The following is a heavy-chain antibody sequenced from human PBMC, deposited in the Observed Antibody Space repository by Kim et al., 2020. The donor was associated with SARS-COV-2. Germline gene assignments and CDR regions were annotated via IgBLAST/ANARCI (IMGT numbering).Heavy chain of an antibody. V-gene: IGHV3-48*03. CDR1: GFTFSSYE. D-gene: IGHD3-3*01. J-gene: IGHJ6*02. Sequence: GGSLRLSCAASGFTFSSYEMNWVRQAPGKGLEWVSYISSSGSTIYYADSVKGRFTISRDNAKNSLYLQMNSLRAEDTAVYYCARADDPEGYYYYGMDVWGQGNTVTVSS. CDR3: ARADDPEGYYYYGMDV. CDR2: ISSSGSTI.